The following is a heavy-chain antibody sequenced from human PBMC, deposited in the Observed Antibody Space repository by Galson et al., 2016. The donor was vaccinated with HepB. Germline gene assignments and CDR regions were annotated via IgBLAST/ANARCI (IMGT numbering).Heavy chain of an antibody. Sequence: SLRLSCATSGFNFNDYAMHWVRQAPGKGLEWVSGISWNSGRIDYADSVKGRFTVSRDNAKNSLYLQINSLRAEDTALYYCAKATSGSAYGSRYFQHWGQGTLVTVSS. V-gene: IGHV3-9*01. D-gene: IGHD3-10*01. CDR1: GFNFNDYA. CDR3: AKATSGSAYGSRYFQH. CDR2: ISWNSGRI. J-gene: IGHJ1*01.